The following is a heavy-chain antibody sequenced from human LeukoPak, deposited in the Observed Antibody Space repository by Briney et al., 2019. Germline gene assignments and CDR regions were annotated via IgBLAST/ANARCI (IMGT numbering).Heavy chain of an antibody. D-gene: IGHD3/OR15-3a*01. CDR3: ARVLDWILFDY. V-gene: IGHV3-74*03. Sequence: PGGSLRLSCAAAGFTFNTYWMHWVRQAPGKGLVWVARVNREGTTTTYADSVKGRFTISRDNAKNTLYLQMNNLRAEDTAFYYCARVLDWILFDYWGQGTLVTVSS. CDR2: VNREGTTT. CDR1: GFTFNTYW. J-gene: IGHJ4*02.